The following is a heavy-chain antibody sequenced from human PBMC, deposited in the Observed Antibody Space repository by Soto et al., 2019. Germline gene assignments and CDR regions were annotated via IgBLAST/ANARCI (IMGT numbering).Heavy chain of an antibody. Sequence: SGATLVNPTHPLTLTCTFSGFSLSTGGVSVGWIRQPPGNALEWLALIYGDDDKRYSPSLKSRLTITKDTSKNHVVLTMTNMDPVDTATYYCAHRKLVAGYSYGTPFDYWGQGTLVTVSS. CDR1: GFSLSTGGVS. CDR3: AHRKLVAGYSYGTPFDY. D-gene: IGHD5-18*01. J-gene: IGHJ4*02. V-gene: IGHV2-5*02. CDR2: IYGDDDK.